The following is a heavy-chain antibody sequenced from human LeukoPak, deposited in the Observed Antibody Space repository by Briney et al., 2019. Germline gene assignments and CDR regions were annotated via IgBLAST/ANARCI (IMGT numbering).Heavy chain of an antibody. D-gene: IGHD2-15*01. Sequence: GGSLRLSCAASGFTFNSYVMSWVRQAPGKGLEWVSAINGGGGNTYYADSVKGRFTISRDNSKNTLYLQMNSLRVEDTAVYYCASQVVARGFDYWGQGTLVTVSS. V-gene: IGHV3-23*01. CDR2: INGGGGNT. CDR3: ASQVVARGFDY. J-gene: IGHJ4*02. CDR1: GFTFNSYV.